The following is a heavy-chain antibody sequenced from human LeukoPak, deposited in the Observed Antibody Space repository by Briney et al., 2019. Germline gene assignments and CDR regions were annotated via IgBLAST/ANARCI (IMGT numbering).Heavy chain of an antibody. V-gene: IGHV3-9*01. CDR1: GFTFDDYA. D-gene: IGHD3-22*01. CDR3: AKARSGYYFEIDY. CDR2: ISWNSGSI. J-gene: IGHJ4*02. Sequence: GGSLRLSCAASGFTFDDYAMHWVRQAPGKGLEWVSGISWNSGSIGYADSVKGRFTISRDNAKNSLYLQMNSLRAEDTALYYCAKARSGYYFEIDYWGQGTLVTVSS.